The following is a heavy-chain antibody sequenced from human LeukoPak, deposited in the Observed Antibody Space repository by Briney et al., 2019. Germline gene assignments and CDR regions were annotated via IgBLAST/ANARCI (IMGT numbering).Heavy chain of an antibody. V-gene: IGHV3-21*01. Sequence: GGSLRLSCAASGFTFSSYSMNWVRQAPGKGLEWVSSISSSSSYIYYADSVKGRFTLSRDNAKNSLYLQMNSLRAEDMAVYYCARGGSSWSLFGDYYYDYGMDVWGKGTTVTVSS. CDR1: GFTFSSYS. J-gene: IGHJ6*04. D-gene: IGHD6-13*01. CDR3: ARGGSSWSLFGDYYYDYGMDV. CDR2: ISSSSSYI.